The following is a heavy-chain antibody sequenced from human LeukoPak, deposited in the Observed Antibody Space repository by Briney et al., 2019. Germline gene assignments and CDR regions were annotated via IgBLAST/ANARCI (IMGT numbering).Heavy chain of an antibody. J-gene: IGHJ4*02. V-gene: IGHV1-24*01. CDR2: FDPEDGET. CDR1: RYTLTELS. D-gene: IGHD3-3*01. Sequence: ASVKVSCKVSRYTLTELSMHWVRQAPGKGLEWMGGFDPEDGETIYAQKFQGRVTMTEDTSTDTAYMELSSLRSEDTAVYYCATKGTYYDFWSGPYYFDYWGQGTLVTVSS. CDR3: ATKGTYYDFWSGPYYFDY.